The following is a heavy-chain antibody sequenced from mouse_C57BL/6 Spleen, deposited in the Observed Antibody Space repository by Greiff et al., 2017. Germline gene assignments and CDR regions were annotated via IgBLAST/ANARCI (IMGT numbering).Heavy chain of an antibody. Sequence: EVQGVESGGGLVKPGGSLKLSCAASGFTFSDYGMHWVRQAPEKGLEWVAYISSGSSTIYYADTVQGRFTISRDNAKNTLVLQMTSLRSEDTAMYYCARGGYYYGSSWFAYWGQGTLVTVSA. CDR3: ARGGYYYGSSWFAY. V-gene: IGHV5-17*01. D-gene: IGHD1-1*01. CDR1: GFTFSDYG. J-gene: IGHJ3*01. CDR2: ISSGSSTI.